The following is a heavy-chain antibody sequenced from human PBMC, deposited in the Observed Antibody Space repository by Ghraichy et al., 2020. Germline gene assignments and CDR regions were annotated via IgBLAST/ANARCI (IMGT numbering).Heavy chain of an antibody. CDR2: LSSRDGAT. Sequence: GGSLRLSCAASGLAFRSYAMSWVRQVPGKGLGWVSSLSSRDGATSYADSVKGRFTISIDYSKNTLYLQMNSLREDDTAVYYCATKAYCTSSIGYGLDNWGQGTLVAVSS. J-gene: IGHJ4*02. V-gene: IGHV3-23*01. CDR1: GLAFRSYA. D-gene: IGHD2-2*01. CDR3: ATKAYCTSSIGYGLDN.